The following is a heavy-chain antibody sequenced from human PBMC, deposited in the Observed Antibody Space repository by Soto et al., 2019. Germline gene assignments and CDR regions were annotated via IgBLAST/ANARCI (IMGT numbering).Heavy chain of an antibody. V-gene: IGHV4-39*01. D-gene: IGHD6-13*01. CDR3: ARLIAAAGNNWFDP. CDR2: IYYSGST. CDR1: GGSISSSSYY. J-gene: IGHJ5*02. Sequence: QLQLQESGPGLVKPSETLSLTCTVSGGSISSSSYYWGWIRQPPGKGLEWIGSIYYSGSTYYNPSLKSRVTISLDTSKNQFSLKLSSVTAADTAVYYCARLIAAAGNNWFDPWGQGTLVTVSS.